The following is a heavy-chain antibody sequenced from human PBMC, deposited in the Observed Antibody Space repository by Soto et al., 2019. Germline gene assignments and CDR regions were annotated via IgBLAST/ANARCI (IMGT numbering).Heavy chain of an antibody. V-gene: IGHV3-23*01. CDR1: GFTFSSYA. CDR3: AEDLGYCSGGSCYSGDDAFDI. D-gene: IGHD2-15*01. Sequence: GGSMRLSCAASGFTFSSYAMSWVRQAPGKGLEWVAAISGSGCSTYYADSVKGRFTISRDNSKNTLYLQMNSLRAEDTAVYYCAEDLGYCSGGSCYSGDDAFDIWGQGTMVTVSS. J-gene: IGHJ3*02. CDR2: ISGSGCST.